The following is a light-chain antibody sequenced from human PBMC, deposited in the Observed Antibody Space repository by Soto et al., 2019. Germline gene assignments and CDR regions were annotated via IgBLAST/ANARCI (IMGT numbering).Light chain of an antibody. CDR1: SSNIGATYD. CDR3: QSYDSSLSAHYV. CDR2: GNS. Sequence: QSALTQPPSVSGAPGQRVTISCTGSSSNIGATYDVQWYQQLPGTAPKLLIYGNSNRPSGVPDRFSGSKSGTSASLAITGLQADDEADYYCQSYDSSLSAHYVFGTGTQVTVL. J-gene: IGLJ1*01. V-gene: IGLV1-40*01.